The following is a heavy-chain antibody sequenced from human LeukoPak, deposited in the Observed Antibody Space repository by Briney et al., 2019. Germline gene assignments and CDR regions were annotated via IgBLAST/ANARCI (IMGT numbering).Heavy chain of an antibody. V-gene: IGHV4-31*03. J-gene: IGHJ4*02. D-gene: IGHD3-10*01. CDR1: GGSISSGGYY. Sequence: SETLSLTCTVSGGSISSGGYYWSWIRQHPGKGLEWIGYIYYSGSTYYNPSLRSRVTISVDTSKNQFSLKLSSVTAADTAVYYCVAIYYGSGSYYNLYYFDYWGQGTLVTVSS. CDR3: VAIYYGSGSYYNLYYFDY. CDR2: IYYSGST.